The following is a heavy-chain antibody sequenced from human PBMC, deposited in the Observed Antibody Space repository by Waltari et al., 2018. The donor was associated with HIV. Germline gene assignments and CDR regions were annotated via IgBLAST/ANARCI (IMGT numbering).Heavy chain of an antibody. D-gene: IGHD3-10*01. J-gene: IGHJ6*02. V-gene: IGHV4-59*01. Sequence: QVQLQESGPGLVKPSVTLSHTCTVSGGSISSYYWSWIRQPPGKGLGWIGYIYYSGSTNYNPALKSRVTISVDTSKNQFSLKLSSVTAADTAVYYCARDFYLGYYYGMDVWGQGTTVTVSS. CDR1: GGSISSYY. CDR3: ARDFYLGYYYGMDV. CDR2: IYYSGST.